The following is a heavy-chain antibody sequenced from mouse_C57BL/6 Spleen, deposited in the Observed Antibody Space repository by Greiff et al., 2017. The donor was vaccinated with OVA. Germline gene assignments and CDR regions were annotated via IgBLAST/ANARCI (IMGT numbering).Heavy chain of an antibody. CDR1: GYTFTDYY. J-gene: IGHJ2*01. Sequence: EVQLVESGPVLVKPGASVKMSCKASGYTFTDYYMNWVKQSHGKSLEWIGVINPYNGGTSYNQKFKGKATLTVDKSSSTAYMELNSLTSEDSAVYYCARFDGHPYWGQGTTLTVSS. D-gene: IGHD2-3*01. CDR3: ARFDGHPY. V-gene: IGHV1-19*01. CDR2: INPYNGGT.